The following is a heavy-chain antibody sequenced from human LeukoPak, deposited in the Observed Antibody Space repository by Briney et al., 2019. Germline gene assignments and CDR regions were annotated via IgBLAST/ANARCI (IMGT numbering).Heavy chain of an antibody. V-gene: IGHV3-7*03. D-gene: IGHD6-13*01. J-gene: IGHJ6*02. Sequence: GGSLRLSCEGSAFIFSGHWMNWVRQTPGKGLEWVANIKQDGSEKYYVDSVKGRFTISRDNAKNSLYLQMNSLRAEDTAVYYCARARSGYSSSWYRGNYYYGMDVWGQGTTVTVSS. CDR3: ARARSGYSSSWYRGNYYYGMDV. CDR2: IKQDGSEK. CDR1: AFIFSGHW.